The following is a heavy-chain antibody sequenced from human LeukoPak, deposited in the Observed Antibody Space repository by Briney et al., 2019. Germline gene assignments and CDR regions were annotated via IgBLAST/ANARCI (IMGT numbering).Heavy chain of an antibody. D-gene: IGHD2-21*01. CDR2: FSLGETT. J-gene: IGHJ5*02. V-gene: IGHV4-59*08. Sequence: SETLSLTCSVSGTSITTYSWNWLRQSPGKGLEWIGYFSLGETTSYTSSLKSRVTISRDTSKNQVSLKLTSVTAADTAVYYCARWDELDWAFGTWGPGTLVTVSS. CDR3: ARWDELDWAFGT. CDR1: GTSITTYS.